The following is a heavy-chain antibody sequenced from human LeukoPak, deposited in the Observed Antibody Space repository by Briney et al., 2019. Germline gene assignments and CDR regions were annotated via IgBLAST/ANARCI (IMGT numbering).Heavy chain of an antibody. V-gene: IGHV3-33*01. J-gene: IGHJ4*02. Sequence: GGSLRLSCAASRFTFSSYGMHWARQAPGKGLEWVAVIWYDGSNKYYADSVKGRFTISRDNSKNTLYLQMNSLRAEDTAVYYCARDPDTAMALDYWGQGTLVTVSS. CDR2: IWYDGSNK. CDR1: RFTFSSYG. D-gene: IGHD5-18*01. CDR3: ARDPDTAMALDY.